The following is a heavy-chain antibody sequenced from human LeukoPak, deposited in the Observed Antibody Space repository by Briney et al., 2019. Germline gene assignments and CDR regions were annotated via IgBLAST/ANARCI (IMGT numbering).Heavy chain of an antibody. V-gene: IGHV1-8*01. CDR3: ARGPITMIVVVKGYYFDY. CDR2: INPNSGNT. CDR1: GYTFTSYD. J-gene: IGHJ4*02. Sequence: ASVKVSCKASGYTFTSYDINWVRQAPGQGLEWMGWINPNSGNTGYAQKFQGRVTMTRNTSISTAYMELSSLRSEDTAVYYCARGPITMIVVVKGYYFDYWGQGTLVTVSS. D-gene: IGHD3-22*01.